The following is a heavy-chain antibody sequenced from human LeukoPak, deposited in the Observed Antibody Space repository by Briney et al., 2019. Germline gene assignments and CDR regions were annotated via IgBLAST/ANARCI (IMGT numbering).Heavy chain of an antibody. D-gene: IGHD3-3*01. CDR3: ARGGYDFWSGYDYFDY. V-gene: IGHV3-7*01. CDR2: IEEDGSEK. J-gene: IGHJ4*02. CDR1: GFTFGSYA. Sequence: GGSLRLSCAASGFTFGSYAMTWVRQAPGKGLEWVADIEEDGSEKYYVDSVKGRFTISRDNAKNSLYLQMNSLRAEDTALYYCARGGYDFWSGYDYFDYWGQGTLVTVSS.